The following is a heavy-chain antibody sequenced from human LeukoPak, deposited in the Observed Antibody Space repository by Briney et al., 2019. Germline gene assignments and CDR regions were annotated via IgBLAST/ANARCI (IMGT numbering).Heavy chain of an antibody. CDR2: ISGSGGST. CDR1: GFTFSSYA. CDR3: AKGSYYDFWSGYSY. V-gene: IGHV3-23*01. D-gene: IGHD3-3*01. Sequence: TGGSLRLSCAASGFTFSSYAMSWVRQAPGKGLEWVSAISGSGGSTYYADSVKGRFTISRDNSKNTLYLQMNSLRAEDTAVYYCAKGSYYDFWSGYSYWGQGTLVTVSS. J-gene: IGHJ4*02.